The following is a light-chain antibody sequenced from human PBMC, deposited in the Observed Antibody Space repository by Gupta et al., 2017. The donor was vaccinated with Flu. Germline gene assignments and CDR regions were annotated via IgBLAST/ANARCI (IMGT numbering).Light chain of an antibody. V-gene: IGKV4-1*01. CDR3: HQDDSSPFT. CDR1: QTILYASNNKNY. Sequence: DIVMTQSPDSLVASLGERVTVSCKSSQTILYASNNKNYLAWYQRKPGQSPQLLISWASSRESGVPDRFSGSGSGTNFSLTISSLQAEDAAIYYCHQDDSSPFTFGHGTILVIK. J-gene: IGKJ3*01. CDR2: WAS.